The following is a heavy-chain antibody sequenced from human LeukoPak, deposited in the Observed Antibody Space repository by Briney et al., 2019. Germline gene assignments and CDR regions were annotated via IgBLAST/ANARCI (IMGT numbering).Heavy chain of an antibody. Sequence: SVTVSCKASGGTFSSYAISWVRQAPGQGLEWMGGIIPIFGTANYAQKFQGRVTITADKSTSTAYMELSSLRSEDTAVYYCARVKGLGAYDILTGGSMDVWGQGTTVTVSS. V-gene: IGHV1-69*06. CDR2: IIPIFGTA. CDR1: GGTFSSYA. CDR3: ARVKGLGAYDILTGGSMDV. J-gene: IGHJ6*02. D-gene: IGHD3-9*01.